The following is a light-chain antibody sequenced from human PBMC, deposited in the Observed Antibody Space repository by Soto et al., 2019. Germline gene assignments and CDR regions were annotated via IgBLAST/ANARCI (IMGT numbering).Light chain of an antibody. J-gene: IGKJ4*01. CDR3: QQLDSSLSFT. Sequence: DIHLTQSPSFLFASVGDRVTITCRASQDVGHFLAWYQQKPGKAPKLLMYAASTLQSDVPARFRGSGSGTEFTLTITSLQAEDFATHYCQQLDSSLSFTFGGGTKVEI. CDR2: AAS. CDR1: QDVGHF. V-gene: IGKV1-9*01.